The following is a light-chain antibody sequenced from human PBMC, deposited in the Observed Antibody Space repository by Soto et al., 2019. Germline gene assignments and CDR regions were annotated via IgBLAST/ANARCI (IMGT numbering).Light chain of an antibody. CDR2: KAS. V-gene: IGKV1-5*03. CDR1: QSISYW. CDR3: QQYHSYPWT. Sequence: DIQMTQSPSTLSASVGDRVTITCRASQSISYWLAWYQQKPGKAPNLLIYKASTLESGVPSRFTGTGSGTEFTLTISSLQPDDFTTYHCQQYHSYPWTFGQGTKVEIK. J-gene: IGKJ1*01.